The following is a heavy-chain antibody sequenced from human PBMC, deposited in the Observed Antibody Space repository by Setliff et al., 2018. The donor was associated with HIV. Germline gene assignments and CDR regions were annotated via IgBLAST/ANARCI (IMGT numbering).Heavy chain of an antibody. D-gene: IGHD3-10*01. CDR1: GGSINTGSYY. CDR2: IYYSGST. J-gene: IGHJ4*02. V-gene: IGHV4-39*07. Sequence: PSETLSLTCTVSGGSINTGSYYWGWIRQPPGKGLESIGTIYYSGSTYYKSSLKSRLTISVDTSKNQFSLKMSSVTAADTAVYYCARARGPERYFDSWGQGTLVTVS. CDR3: ARARGPERYFDS.